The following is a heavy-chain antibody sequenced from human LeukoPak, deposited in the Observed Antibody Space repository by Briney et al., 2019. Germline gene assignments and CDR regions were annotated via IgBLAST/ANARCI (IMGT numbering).Heavy chain of an antibody. CDR3: ARDGGGSGSYYMPLDY. V-gene: IGHV4-39*07. CDR1: GGSISSSSYY. J-gene: IGHJ4*02. CDR2: IYYSGST. D-gene: IGHD3-10*01. Sequence: SETLSLTCTVSGGSISSSSYYWGWIRQPPGKGLEWIGSIYYSGSTYYNPSLKSRVTISVDTSKNQFSLKLSSVTAADTAVYYCARDGGGSGSYYMPLDYWGQGTLVTVSS.